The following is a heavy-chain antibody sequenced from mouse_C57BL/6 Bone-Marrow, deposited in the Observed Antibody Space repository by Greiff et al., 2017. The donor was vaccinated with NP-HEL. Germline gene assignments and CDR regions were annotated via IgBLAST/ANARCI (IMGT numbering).Heavy chain of an antibody. V-gene: IGHV3-6*01. CDR1: GYSITSGYY. Sequence: EVKLMESGPGLVKPSQSLSLTCSVTGYSITSGYYWNWIRQFPGNKLEWMGYISYDGSNNYNPSLKNRISITRDTSKNQFFLKLNSVTTEDTATYYCARDSLLRWGPPDYWGQGTTLTVSS. CDR3: ARDSLLRWGPPDY. D-gene: IGHD1-2*01. CDR2: ISYDGSN. J-gene: IGHJ2*01.